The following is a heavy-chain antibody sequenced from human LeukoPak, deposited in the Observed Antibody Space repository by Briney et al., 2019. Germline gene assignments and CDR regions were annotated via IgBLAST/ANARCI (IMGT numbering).Heavy chain of an antibody. D-gene: IGHD3-9*01. CDR2: INVATGNT. Sequence: ASVKVSCKASGYTFNTYAMQWVRQAPGQRLEWLGWINVATGNTKYSQKFQDRLTISRDTSASIAYMELSRLRSEDTAVYFCAREHDVLTGFGFDYWGQGTPVTVSS. CDR1: GYTFNTYA. V-gene: IGHV1-3*01. J-gene: IGHJ4*02. CDR3: AREHDVLTGFGFDY.